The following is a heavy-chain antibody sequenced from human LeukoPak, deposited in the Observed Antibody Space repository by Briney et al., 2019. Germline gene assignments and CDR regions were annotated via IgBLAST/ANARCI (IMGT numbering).Heavy chain of an antibody. Sequence: GGSLRLSCAASGSTFSSYVMSWVRQAPGKGLEWVSAISGSGGSTYYADSVKGRFTISRDNSKNTLYLQMNSLRAEDTAVYYCAKDGLRFLEWLLYYDYWGQGTLVTVSS. CDR2: ISGSGGST. D-gene: IGHD3-3*01. CDR3: AKDGLRFLEWLLYYDY. J-gene: IGHJ4*02. V-gene: IGHV3-23*01. CDR1: GSTFSSYV.